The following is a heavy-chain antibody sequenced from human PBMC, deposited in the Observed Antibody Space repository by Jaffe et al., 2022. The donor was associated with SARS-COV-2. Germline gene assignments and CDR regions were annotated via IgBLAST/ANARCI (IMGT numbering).Heavy chain of an antibody. Sequence: QVQLVESGGGVVQPGRSLRLSCAASGFTFSSYGMHWVRQAPGKGLEWVAVIWYDGSNKYYADSVKGRFTISRDNSKNTLYLQMNSLRAEDTAVYYCAREGGWEQWLTYFDYWGQGTLVTVSS. CDR1: GFTFSSYG. CDR2: IWYDGSNK. V-gene: IGHV3-33*01. CDR3: AREGGWEQWLTYFDY. J-gene: IGHJ4*02. D-gene: IGHD6-19*01.